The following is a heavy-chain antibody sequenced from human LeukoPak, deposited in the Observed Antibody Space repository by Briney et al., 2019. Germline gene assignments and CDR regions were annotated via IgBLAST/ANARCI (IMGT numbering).Heavy chain of an antibody. V-gene: IGHV3-11*05. J-gene: IGHJ4*02. CDR1: GFTFSDHY. CDR3: ARGDYGGYYFDY. CDR2: ISSGSTYT. D-gene: IGHD4-23*01. Sequence: PGGSLRLSCEVSGFTFSDHYMSWIRQAPGKRLEWVSYISSGSTYTNYADSVEGRFTISRDNAKNSLYLQMSSLRAEDTAVYYCARGDYGGYYFDYWGQVTLVTVSS.